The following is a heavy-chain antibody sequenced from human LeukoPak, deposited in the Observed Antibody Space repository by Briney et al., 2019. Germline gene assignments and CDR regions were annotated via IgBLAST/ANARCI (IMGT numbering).Heavy chain of an antibody. V-gene: IGHV3-15*01. D-gene: IGHD6-25*01. Sequence: PGGSLRLSCTASGFTFSNVWMSWFRRTPGKGLEGVGRIKRKSDGGTTEYAAPVKGRFTISSDDSKDTLYLQMNSLKTEDTAVYYCTTEERTYYYYMDVWGKGTTVTVSS. CDR2: IKRKSDGGTT. CDR3: TTEERTYYYYMDV. J-gene: IGHJ6*03. CDR1: GFTFSNVW.